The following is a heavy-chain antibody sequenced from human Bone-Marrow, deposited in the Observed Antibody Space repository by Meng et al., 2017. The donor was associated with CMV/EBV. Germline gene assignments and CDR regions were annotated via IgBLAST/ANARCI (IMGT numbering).Heavy chain of an antibody. CDR1: GGSVSSGSYY. D-gene: IGHD4-23*01. CDR2: IYYSGST. J-gene: IGHJ3*02. V-gene: IGHV4-61*01. CDR3: ARSHYGGNSRDAFDI. Sequence: SETLSLTCTVSGGSVSSGSYYWSWIRQPPGKGLEWIGYIYYSGSTNYNPSLKSRVTISVDTSKNQFSLKLSSVTAADTAVYYCARSHYGGNSRDAFDIWGQGTMVTVSS.